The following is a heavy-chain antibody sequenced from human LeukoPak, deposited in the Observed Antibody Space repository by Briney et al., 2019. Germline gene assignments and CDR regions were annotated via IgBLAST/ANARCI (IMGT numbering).Heavy chain of an antibody. CDR2: ISSSGSTI. Sequence: GGSLRLSCAASGFTFRSYGMSWVRQAPGKGLEWVSYISSSGSTIYYADSVKGRFTISRDNAKNSLYLQMNSLRAEDTAVYYCAKKTSYHFDYWGQGTLVTVSS. CDR3: AKKTSYHFDY. D-gene: IGHD2-2*01. CDR1: GFTFRSYG. V-gene: IGHV3-48*04. J-gene: IGHJ4*02.